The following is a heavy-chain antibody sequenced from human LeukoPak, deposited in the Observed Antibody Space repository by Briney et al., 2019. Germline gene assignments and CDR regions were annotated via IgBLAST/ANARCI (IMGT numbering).Heavy chain of an antibody. CDR2: IYPDDSDT. CDR1: GYTFTSYW. Sequence: GESLKISCQGSGYTFTSYWIGWVRQMPGKGLEWMGVIYPDDSDTRYSPTFQGQVTISADKSISTAYLQWGSLKASDTAMYYCARLIHNWFDPWGQGTLVTVSS. J-gene: IGHJ5*02. CDR3: ARLIHNWFDP. V-gene: IGHV5-51*01.